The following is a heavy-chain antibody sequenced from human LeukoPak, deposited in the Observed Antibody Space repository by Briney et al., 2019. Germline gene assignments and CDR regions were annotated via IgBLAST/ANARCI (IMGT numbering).Heavy chain of an antibody. CDR2: VHYSGST. D-gene: IGHD3-10*01. Sequence: PSETLSLTCTVSDDSISSTNFYWVWIRQPPGKGLESIGSVHYSGSTNYNPSLKSRVTISVDKSKNQFSLKLSSVTAADTAVYYCARGDLYGSGSHQPPFDYWGQGTLVTVSS. V-gene: IGHV4-39*07. CDR3: ARGDLYGSGSHQPPFDY. J-gene: IGHJ4*02. CDR1: DDSISSTNFY.